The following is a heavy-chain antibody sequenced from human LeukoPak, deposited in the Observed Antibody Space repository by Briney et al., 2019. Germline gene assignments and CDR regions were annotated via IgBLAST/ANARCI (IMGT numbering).Heavy chain of an antibody. V-gene: IGHV1-2*02. D-gene: IGHD3-3*02. Sequence: ASVKVSCKASGYTFTDNYIHWVRQAPGQGLEWMGWINSKRGGTKYAQKFQGRVTMTRDTSISTAHMELSRLRYDDTAMYYCARDTALAPKDGKFDYWGQGTLVTVSS. CDR1: GYTFTDNY. CDR2: INSKRGGT. J-gene: IGHJ4*02. CDR3: ARDTALAPKDGKFDY.